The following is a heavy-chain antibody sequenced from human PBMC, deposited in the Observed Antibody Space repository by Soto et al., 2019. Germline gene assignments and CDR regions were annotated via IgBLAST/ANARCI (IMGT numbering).Heavy chain of an antibody. Sequence: SETLSLTCTVSGGSISSGGYYWSWIRQHPGKGLEWIGYIYYSGSTYYNPSLKSRVTISVDTSKNQFSLKLSSVTAADTAVYYCARGVRFLEWSNVPPFDYWGQGTLVTVSS. CDR2: IYYSGST. V-gene: IGHV4-31*03. D-gene: IGHD3-3*01. CDR3: ARGVRFLEWSNVPPFDY. CDR1: GGSISSGGYY. J-gene: IGHJ4*02.